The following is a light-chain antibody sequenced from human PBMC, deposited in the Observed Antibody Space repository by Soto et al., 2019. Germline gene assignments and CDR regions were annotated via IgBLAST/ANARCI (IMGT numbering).Light chain of an antibody. CDR1: SGSIASNY. CDR3: QSYDNVV. Sequence: NFLLTQPHSVSESPGKTVTISCTRSSGSIASNYVQWYQQRPGSAPTTVIYEDNQRPSGVPDRFSSSIDSSSNSASLTISGLKTEDEADYYCQSYDNVVFGGGTKLTVL. CDR2: EDN. V-gene: IGLV6-57*04. J-gene: IGLJ2*01.